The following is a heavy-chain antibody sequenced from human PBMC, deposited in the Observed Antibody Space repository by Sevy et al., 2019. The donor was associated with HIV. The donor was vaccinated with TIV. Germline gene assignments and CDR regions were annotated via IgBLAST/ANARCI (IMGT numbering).Heavy chain of an antibody. CDR2: IYSDGTT. V-gene: IGHV3-53*01. Sequence: GGSLRLSCVASGFIVSSNYMSWVRQAPGKGLEWASVIYSDGTTYYADSVKGRFIISRDNSKNTLFLQMSSLRAEDTAVYYCAKDKTRSDYLDVWGKGTTVTVSS. J-gene: IGHJ6*03. CDR3: AKDKTRSDYLDV. CDR1: GFIVSSNY.